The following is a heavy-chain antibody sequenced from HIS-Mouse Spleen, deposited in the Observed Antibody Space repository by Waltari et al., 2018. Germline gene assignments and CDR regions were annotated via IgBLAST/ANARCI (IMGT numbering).Heavy chain of an antibody. J-gene: IGHJ4*02. V-gene: IGHV3-30*18. D-gene: IGHD6-13*01. Sequence: QVQLVESGGGVVQPGRSLRLSCAASGVTFSSYGMHWVRQAPGKGLEWVAVISYDGSNKYYADSVKGRFTISRDNSKNTLYLQMNSLRAEDTAVYYCAKDGEPYSSSWYGDYWGQGTLVTVSS. CDR3: AKDGEPYSSSWYGDY. CDR2: ISYDGSNK. CDR1: GVTFSSYG.